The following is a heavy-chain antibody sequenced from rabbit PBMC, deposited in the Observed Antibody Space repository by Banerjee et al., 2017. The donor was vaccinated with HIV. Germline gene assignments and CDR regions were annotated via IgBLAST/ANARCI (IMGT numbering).Heavy chain of an antibody. CDR3: ARSPNDGCGHCSFNL. J-gene: IGHJ4*01. CDR1: GFDISGSH. Sequence: QSLEESGGDLVKPGASLTLTCTASGFDISGSHMCWVRQAPGKGLEWIACIAADTGDYTQYASWAKGRFTMSKTSSTTVTLQMTSLTAADKATYFCARSPNDGCGHCSFNLWGQGTLVTVS. D-gene: IGHD1-1*01. V-gene: IGHV1S40*01. CDR2: IAADTGDYT.